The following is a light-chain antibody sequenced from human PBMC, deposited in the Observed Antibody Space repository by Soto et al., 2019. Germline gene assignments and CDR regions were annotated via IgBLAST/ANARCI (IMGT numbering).Light chain of an antibody. CDR3: QQYGRSPHT. CDR1: QSVTSSY. CDR2: GAS. V-gene: IGKV3-20*01. J-gene: IGKJ4*01. Sequence: EIVLTQSPGTLSLSPGERATLSCRASQSVTSSYLAWYQQKPGQAPRLLIYGASSRATSIPDRFSGSGYGTDFTLTISRLEPEDFAVYYCQQYGRSPHTFGGGTKVEIK.